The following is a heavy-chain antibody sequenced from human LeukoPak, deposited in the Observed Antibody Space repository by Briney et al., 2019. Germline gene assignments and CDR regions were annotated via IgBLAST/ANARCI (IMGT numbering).Heavy chain of an antibody. J-gene: IGHJ5*02. CDR3: AKSAYGGYDGDNWFDP. V-gene: IGHV3-9*01. D-gene: IGHD5-12*01. CDR2: ISWNSGSI. CDR1: GFTFDDYA. Sequence: GGPLRLSCAASGFTFDDYAMHWVRQAPGKGLEWVSGISWNSGSIGYADSVKGRFTISRDNAKNSLYLQMNSLRAEDTALYYCAKSAYGGYDGDNWFDPWGQGTLVTVSS.